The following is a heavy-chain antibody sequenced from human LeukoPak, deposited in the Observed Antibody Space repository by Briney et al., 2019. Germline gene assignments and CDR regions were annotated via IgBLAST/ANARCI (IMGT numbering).Heavy chain of an antibody. CDR1: GGSISSYY. CDR2: IYYSGST. D-gene: IGHD6-13*01. CDR3: ARHGYSSRWYWFDP. V-gene: IGHV4-59*08. J-gene: IGHJ5*02. Sequence: RTSEALSLTCTVSGGSISSYYWSWIRQPPGKGLEWIGYIYYSGSTNYNPSLKSRVTISVDTSKNQFSLKLSSVTAADTVVYYCARHGYSSRWYWFDPWGQGTLVTVSS.